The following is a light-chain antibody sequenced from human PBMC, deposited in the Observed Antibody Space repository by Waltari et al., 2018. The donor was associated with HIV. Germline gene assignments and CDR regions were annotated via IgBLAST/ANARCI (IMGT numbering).Light chain of an antibody. Sequence: QSALAQPASVSGSPGQSSTISCAGAVVDSGPEIYVSWYQQHPGRAPRLIIYMLSRRPSGVSDRFSGSSSGMSATLTISGLQSDDEAHYYCSSYSTITSLYVLGTGTRVTVL. CDR1: VVDSGPEIY. V-gene: IGLV2-14*01. CDR2: MLS. CDR3: SSYSTITSLYV. J-gene: IGLJ1*01.